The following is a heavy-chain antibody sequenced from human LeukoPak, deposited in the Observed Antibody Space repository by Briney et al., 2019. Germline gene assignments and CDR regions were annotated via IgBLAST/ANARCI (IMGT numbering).Heavy chain of an antibody. V-gene: IGHV1-2*02. CDR3: AREIRRFGRYRAFDI. CDR2: INPNSGGT. D-gene: IGHD3-10*01. J-gene: IGHJ3*02. CDR1: GYTFTGYY. Sequence: ASVKVSCKASGYTFTGYYMHWVRQAPGQGLEWMGWINPNSGGTNYAQKFQGRVTMTRDTSISTAYMELSSLRSEDTAVYYCAREIRRFGRYRAFDIWGQGTMVTVSS.